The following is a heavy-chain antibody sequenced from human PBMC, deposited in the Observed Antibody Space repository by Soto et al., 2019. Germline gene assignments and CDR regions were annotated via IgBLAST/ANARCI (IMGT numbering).Heavy chain of an antibody. V-gene: IGHV3-48*03. CDR1: GFTFSSYE. CDR2: ISSSGSTI. CDR3: ARDDRRYYYDSSGYYFDAFDI. Sequence: GGSLRLSCAASGFTFSSYEMNWVRQAPGKGLEWVSYISSSGSTIYYADSVKGRFTISRDNAKNSLYLQMNSLRAEDTAVYYCARDDRRYYYDSSGYYFDAFDIWGQGTMVTVSS. D-gene: IGHD3-22*01. J-gene: IGHJ3*02.